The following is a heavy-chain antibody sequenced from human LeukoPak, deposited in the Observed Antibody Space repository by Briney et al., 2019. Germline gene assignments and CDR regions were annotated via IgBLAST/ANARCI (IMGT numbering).Heavy chain of an antibody. D-gene: IGHD2-2*03. Sequence: KPSETLSLICAVSGGSISSPASYCGWIRQPPGRGLERLGRIYHSWSTFYNPALKSRVTISVDKSNNLFAHRLSSVTAADTAVYYCARHGSTDYFDYWRQGTVVSVSS. CDR2: IYHSWST. V-gene: IGHV4-39*01. J-gene: IGHJ4*02. CDR1: GGSISSPASY. CDR3: ARHGSTDYFDY.